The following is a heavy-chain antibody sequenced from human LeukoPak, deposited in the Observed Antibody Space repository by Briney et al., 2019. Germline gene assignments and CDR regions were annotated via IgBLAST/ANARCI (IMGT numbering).Heavy chain of an antibody. Sequence: PSETLSLTCTVSGGSISSYYWSWIRQPPGKGLEWIGYIYYSGSTNYNPSLKSRVTISVDTSKNQFSLKLSSVTAADTAVYYCARDSSGWYGSLYYFDYWGQGTLVTVSS. V-gene: IGHV4-59*01. CDR1: GGSISSYY. D-gene: IGHD6-19*01. CDR3: ARDSSGWYGSLYYFDY. J-gene: IGHJ4*02. CDR2: IYYSGST.